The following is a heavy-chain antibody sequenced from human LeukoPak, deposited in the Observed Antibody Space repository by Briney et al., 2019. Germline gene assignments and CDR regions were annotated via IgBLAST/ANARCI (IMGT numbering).Heavy chain of an antibody. J-gene: IGHJ4*02. CDR3: ARDLQWELPI. V-gene: IGHV4-38-2*02. CDR1: GYSISSGYY. Sequence: SETLSLTCAGSGYSISSGYYWGWIRQPPGKGLEWIGSIFHSGSTYYNPSLKSRVTISVDASKKQFSLKLTSVTAADTAVYYCARDLQWELPIWGQGTLVTVSS. CDR2: IFHSGST. D-gene: IGHD1-26*01.